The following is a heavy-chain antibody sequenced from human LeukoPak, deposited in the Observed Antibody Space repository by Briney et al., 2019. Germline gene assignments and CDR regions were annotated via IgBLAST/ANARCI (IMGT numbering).Heavy chain of an antibody. V-gene: IGHV5-51*01. CDR1: GYSFTSYW. J-gene: IGHJ5*02. Sequence: GESLQISCQGSGYSFTSYWIGWVRQMPGKGLEWMGIIYPGDSDTRYSPSFQGQVTISADKSISTAYLQWSSLKASDTAMYYCARGSTSHANWFDPWGQGTLVTVSS. CDR2: IYPGDSDT. CDR3: ARGSTSHANWFDP. D-gene: IGHD2-2*01.